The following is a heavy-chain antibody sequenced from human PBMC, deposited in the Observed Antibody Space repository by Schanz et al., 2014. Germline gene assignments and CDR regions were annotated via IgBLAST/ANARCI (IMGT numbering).Heavy chain of an antibody. CDR3: AKERDITGWNHGDY. V-gene: IGHV3-66*03. CDR1: GFTVNTNY. J-gene: IGHJ4*02. Sequence: EVQLVESGGGLIQPGGSLRLSCAVSGFTVNTNYMSWVRQAPGKGLEWISSMYINSGSTQYADSVKDRFTISRDNSRNTLFLQMESLRTEDTAVYHCAKERDITGWNHGDYWGQGTRVTVSS. D-gene: IGHD6-19*01. CDR2: MYINSGST.